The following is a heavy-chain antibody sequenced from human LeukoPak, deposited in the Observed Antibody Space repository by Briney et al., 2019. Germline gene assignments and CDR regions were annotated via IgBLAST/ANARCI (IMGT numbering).Heavy chain of an antibody. CDR3: ARCFDI. Sequence: GGSLRLSCAATGFTFSSYWMHWVRQPPGKGLVWVSRINSDGSSTTYADSAKGRFTISRDNAKNSLYLQMNSLRAEDTAVYYCARCFDIWGQGTMVTVSS. CDR2: INSDGSST. J-gene: IGHJ3*02. V-gene: IGHV3-74*01. CDR1: GFTFSSYW.